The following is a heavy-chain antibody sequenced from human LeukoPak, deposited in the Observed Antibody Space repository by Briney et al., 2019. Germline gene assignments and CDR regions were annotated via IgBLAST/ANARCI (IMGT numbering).Heavy chain of an antibody. V-gene: IGHV1-69*06. CDR1: GGTFSSYA. CDR2: IIPIFGTA. D-gene: IGHD3-10*01. J-gene: IGHJ4*02. CDR3: ASTSMVRRVIDY. Sequence: SVKVSCKASGGTFSSYAISWVRQAPGQGLEWMGGIIPIFGTANYAQKFQGRVTITADKSTSTAYMELSSLRSEDTAVYYCASTSMVRRVIDYWGQGTLVTVSS.